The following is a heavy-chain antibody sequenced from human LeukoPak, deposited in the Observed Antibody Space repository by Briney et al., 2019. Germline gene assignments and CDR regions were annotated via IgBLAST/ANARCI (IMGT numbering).Heavy chain of an antibody. D-gene: IGHD3-22*01. CDR3: ARGPYSYDSSGAFDI. CDR2: ISSRGST. V-gene: IGHV4-61*02. Sequence: PSETLSLTCTVSGDSISSGDYYWSWIRQPAGKGLEWIGRISSRGSTNYTPSLKSRVTISVDTSKNQFSLKLSSVTAADTAVYFCARGPYSYDSSGAFDIWGQGTMVTVSS. J-gene: IGHJ3*02. CDR1: GDSISSGDYY.